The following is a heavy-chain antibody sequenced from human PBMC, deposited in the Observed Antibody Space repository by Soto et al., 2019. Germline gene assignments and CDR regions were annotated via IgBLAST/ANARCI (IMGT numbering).Heavy chain of an antibody. D-gene: IGHD6-13*01. CDR1: GGSFSGYY. CDR2: INHSGST. Sequence: QVQLQQWGAGLLKPSETLSLTCAVYGGSFSGYYWSWIRQPPGKGLEWIGEINHSGSTNYNPSLKSRVTIPVATSKNQVSLKLSSVTAADTAVYYCARNSYRSWYNWFDPWGQGTLVTVSS. J-gene: IGHJ5*02. CDR3: ARNSYRSWYNWFDP. V-gene: IGHV4-34*01.